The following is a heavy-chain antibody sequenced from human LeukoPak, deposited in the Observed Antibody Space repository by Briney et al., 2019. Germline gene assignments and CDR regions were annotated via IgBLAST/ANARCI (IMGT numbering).Heavy chain of an antibody. Sequence: TSETLSLTCTVSGGSISSGGYYWSWIRQHPGKGLEWIGYIYYSGSTYYNPSLKSRVTISVDTSKNQFSLKLSSVTAADTAVYYCARLFTPRYFDLWGRGTLVTVSS. D-gene: IGHD3-3*01. CDR3: ARLFTPRYFDL. J-gene: IGHJ2*01. CDR1: GGSISSGGYY. CDR2: IYYSGST. V-gene: IGHV4-31*03.